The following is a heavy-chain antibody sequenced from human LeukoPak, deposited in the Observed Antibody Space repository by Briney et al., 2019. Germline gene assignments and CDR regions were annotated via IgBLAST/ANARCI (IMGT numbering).Heavy chain of an antibody. D-gene: IGHD3-10*01. CDR2: INHSGST. J-gene: IGHJ3*02. V-gene: IGHV4-34*01. CDR3: ARRLTSMVRGVKNAFDI. Sequence: SETLSLTCAVYGGSFSGYYWSWIRQPPGKGLEWIGEINHSGSTNYNPSLKSRVTISVDTSKNQFSLKLSSVTAADTAVYYCARRLTSMVRGVKNAFDIWGQGTMVTVSS. CDR1: GGSFSGYY.